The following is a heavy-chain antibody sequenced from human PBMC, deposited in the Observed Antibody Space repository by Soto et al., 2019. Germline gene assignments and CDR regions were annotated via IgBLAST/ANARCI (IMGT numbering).Heavy chain of an antibody. V-gene: IGHV3-23*01. CDR1: GFTFSSYA. CDR3: VSPYCSSTSCYAEGRSDGYYGMDV. Sequence: GGSLRLSCAASGFTFSSYAMSWVRQAPGKGLEWVSAISGSGGSTYYADSVKGRFTISRDNSKNTLYLQMNSLRAEDTAVYYCVSPYCSSTSCYAEGRSDGYYGMDVWGQGTTVTVSS. CDR2: ISGSGGST. D-gene: IGHD2-2*01. J-gene: IGHJ6*02.